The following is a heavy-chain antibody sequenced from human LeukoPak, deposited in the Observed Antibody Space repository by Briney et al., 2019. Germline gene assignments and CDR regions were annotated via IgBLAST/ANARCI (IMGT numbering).Heavy chain of an antibody. V-gene: IGHV5-51*01. J-gene: IGHJ4*02. CDR2: IYPGDSAT. Sequence: GESLKISCTGPGYFIATSLNACLRQMPGKGLEWMGIIYPGDSATRYSPFFQGQVTLTANTSISTAFLQWSSLKASDTAMYYCARPGYYKTRLPLDYWGQGTLVTVSS. D-gene: IGHD3-9*01. CDR3: ARPGYYKTRLPLDY. CDR1: GYFIATSL.